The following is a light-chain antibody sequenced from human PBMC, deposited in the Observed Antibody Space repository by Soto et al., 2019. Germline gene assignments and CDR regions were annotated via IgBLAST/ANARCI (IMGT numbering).Light chain of an antibody. CDR2: AAS. J-gene: IGKJ4*01. Sequence: DIQMTQSPSSLSASVGDRVTITCRASQSISSYLSWYQQKPGKAPKLLIYAASSLQSGVPSRFSGSGSGTDLTLTMISLQPEDFVTYYCQQSYSTPLTFGGGTKVQIK. CDR3: QQSYSTPLT. CDR1: QSISSY. V-gene: IGKV1-39*01.